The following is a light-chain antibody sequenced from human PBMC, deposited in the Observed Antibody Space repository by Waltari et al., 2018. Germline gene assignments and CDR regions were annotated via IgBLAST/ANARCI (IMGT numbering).Light chain of an antibody. CDR1: QYIGTS. V-gene: IGKV1D-8*01. CDR2: AAS. Sequence: VISMTQSPSFLSASTGDRVTITCRVTQYIGTSLAWYQQKPGKAPDLLIYAASTLQSGVPSRFSGSRSGTDFTLSISSLQSEDFATYYCQHYYTFPYTFGQGTKREIK. CDR3: QHYYTFPYT. J-gene: IGKJ2*01.